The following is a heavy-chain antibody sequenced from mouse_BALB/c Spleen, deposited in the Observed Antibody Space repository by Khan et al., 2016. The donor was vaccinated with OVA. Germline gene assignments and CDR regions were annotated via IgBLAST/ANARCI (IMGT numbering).Heavy chain of an antibody. Sequence: EVQLQESGPGLVKPSQSLSLTCSVTGYSITSGYSWNWIRQFPGNKLEWMGYISYAGSNNYNPSLKNRISISRDTSKHQFFLKLNSVTTDDSATYYWARDQVRSFPYWVQGTLVTVSA. D-gene: IGHD2-13*01. CDR1: GYSITSGYS. CDR2: ISYAGSN. CDR3: ARDQVRSFPY. J-gene: IGHJ3*01. V-gene: IGHV3-6*02.